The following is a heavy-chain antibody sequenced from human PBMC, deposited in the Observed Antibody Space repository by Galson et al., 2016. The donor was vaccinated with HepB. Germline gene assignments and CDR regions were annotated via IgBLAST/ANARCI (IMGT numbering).Heavy chain of an antibody. CDR2: IYHSGNT. CDR1: GGSISSGNW. J-gene: IGHJ3*02. V-gene: IGHV4-4*02. CDR3: AREQARAAFDI. Sequence: SETLSLTCAVSGGSISSGNWWSWVRQPPGKGLEWFGEIYHSGNTNYNPSFKSRVTISIDKSKNHSSLKLTSVTAADTAVYYCAREQARAAFDIWGQGTMVTVSS.